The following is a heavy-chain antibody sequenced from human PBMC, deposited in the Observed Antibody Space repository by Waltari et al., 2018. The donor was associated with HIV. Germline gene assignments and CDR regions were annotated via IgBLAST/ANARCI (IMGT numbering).Heavy chain of an antibody. V-gene: IGHV1-8*02. CDR1: VYTFNSYH. CDR2: MNPNSGNT. Sequence: QVQLVQSGAAVKKPVASVTVSCTASVYTFNSYHIKWSRPATATAQVWMGWMNPNSGNTGYAQKFQGRATMTRNTSIRTAYMELSSLRSEDTAVYYCARGLANSVVVTAIPDYGFDYWGQGTLFTVSS. CDR3: ARGLANSVVVTAIPDYGFDY. D-gene: IGHD2-21*02. J-gene: IGHJ4*02.